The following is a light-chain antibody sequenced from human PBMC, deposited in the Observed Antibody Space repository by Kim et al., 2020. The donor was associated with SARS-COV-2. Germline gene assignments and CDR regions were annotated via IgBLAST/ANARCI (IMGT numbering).Light chain of an antibody. CDR2: GAS. J-gene: IGKJ2*01. CDR1: QTVHSN. V-gene: IGKV3-15*01. Sequence: EIVMTQSPVTLSLSPGERATLSCRASQTVHSNLAWYQQKPGQAPRLLVYGASTRATGVPPRFSGSGSGTQFTLTISSLQSDDFAVYYCQHYHNWPLYTFGQGTKLEIK. CDR3: QHYHNWPLYT.